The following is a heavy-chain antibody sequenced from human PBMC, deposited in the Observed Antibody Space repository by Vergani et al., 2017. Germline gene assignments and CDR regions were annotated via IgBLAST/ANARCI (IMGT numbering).Heavy chain of an antibody. Sequence: EVQLLESGGDLVQPGGSLRLSCAASGFTFIMHAMSWVRQAPGKGLEWVSTLSASDRRTHYADSVKGRFTISRDISKNTLFLHMNNLRVEDTAVYFCARSPHGYTYGGYISQFDPWGQGTLVTVSS. CDR3: ARSPHGYTYGGYISQFDP. D-gene: IGHD5-18*01. CDR1: GFTFIMHA. J-gene: IGHJ5*02. CDR2: LSASDRRT. V-gene: IGHV3-23*01.